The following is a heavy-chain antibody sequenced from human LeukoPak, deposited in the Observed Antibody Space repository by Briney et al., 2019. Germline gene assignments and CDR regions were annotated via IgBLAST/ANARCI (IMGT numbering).Heavy chain of an antibody. CDR2: IYPADSDT. D-gene: IGHD3-22*01. Sequence: GESLKISCKGSGYRFTRYWIGGVRQLPGKGLEWMGIIYPADSDTRYRPSFQGQVTMSVDKSISTAYLQWSRLKASDTAMYYCARRGDYYDNNGYYYGAFDIWGQGTMVTVSS. V-gene: IGHV5-51*01. CDR3: ARRGDYYDNNGYYYGAFDI. CDR1: GYRFTRYW. J-gene: IGHJ3*02.